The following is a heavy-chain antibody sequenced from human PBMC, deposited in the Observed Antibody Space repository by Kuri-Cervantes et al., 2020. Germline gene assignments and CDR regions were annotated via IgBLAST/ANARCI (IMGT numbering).Heavy chain of an antibody. Sequence: GESLKISCAASGFTFSDYYMSWIRQAPGKGLEWVSYISSSGSTIYYADSVKGRFTTSRDNAKNSLYLQMNSLTTEDTAFYYCAKGIGQYSSSFPDYWGQGTLVTVSS. CDR1: GFTFSDYY. V-gene: IGHV3-11*01. CDR3: AKGIGQYSSSFPDY. D-gene: IGHD6-6*01. J-gene: IGHJ4*02. CDR2: ISSSGSTI.